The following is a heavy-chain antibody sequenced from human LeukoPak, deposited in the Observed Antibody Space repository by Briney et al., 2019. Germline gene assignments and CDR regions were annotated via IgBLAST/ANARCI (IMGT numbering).Heavy chain of an antibody. V-gene: IGHV3-30*02. J-gene: IGHJ6*03. D-gene: IGHD3-3*01. CDR3: AKGLEWFYYYYYYMDV. Sequence: GGSLRLSCAASGFTFSSYGMHWVRQAPGKGLGWVAFIRYDGSNKYYADSVKGRFTISRDNSKNPLYLQMNSLRAEDTAVYYCAKGLEWFYYYYYYMDVWGKGTTVTVSS. CDR2: IRYDGSNK. CDR1: GFTFSSYG.